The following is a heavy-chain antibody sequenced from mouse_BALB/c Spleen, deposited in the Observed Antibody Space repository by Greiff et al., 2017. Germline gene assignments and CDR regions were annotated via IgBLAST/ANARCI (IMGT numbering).Heavy chain of an antibody. CDR1: GFTFSSYG. J-gene: IGHJ4*01. Sequence: EVHLVESGGGLVQPGGSLKLSCAASGFTFSSYGMSWVRQTPDKRLELVATINSNGGSTYYPDSVKGRFTISRDNAKNTLYLQMSSLKSEDTAMYYCARDGGYPYYAMDYWGQGTSVTVSS. CDR2: INSNGGST. V-gene: IGHV5-6-3*01. CDR3: ARDGGYPYYAMDY. D-gene: IGHD2-14*01.